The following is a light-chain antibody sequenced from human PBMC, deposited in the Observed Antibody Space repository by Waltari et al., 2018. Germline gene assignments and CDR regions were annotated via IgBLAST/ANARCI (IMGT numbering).Light chain of an antibody. Sequence: QSALTQPASVSGSPGQSITISCTGTRSDVGGYNYAPWYQQHPGKAPKLMIYDVSKRPSGVSNRFSGSKSGNTASLTISGLQAEDEADYYCSSYTSSSTVVFGGGTKLTVL. V-gene: IGLV2-14*01. CDR3: SSYTSSSTVV. J-gene: IGLJ2*01. CDR1: RSDVGGYNY. CDR2: DVS.